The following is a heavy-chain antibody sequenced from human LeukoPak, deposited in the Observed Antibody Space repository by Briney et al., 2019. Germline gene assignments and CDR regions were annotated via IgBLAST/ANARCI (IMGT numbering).Heavy chain of an antibody. Sequence: SETLSLTCTSSGGSISSGGYSWSWIRQHPGKGLEWVRYIYYSGSTYYNPSLKSRVTISVDTSKNQFSLKLSSVTAADTAVYYCARGLTTVSSYNWFDPWGQGTLVTVSS. J-gene: IGHJ5*02. CDR2: IYYSGST. CDR1: GGSISSGGYS. D-gene: IGHD4-11*01. V-gene: IGHV4-31*03. CDR3: ARGLTTVSSYNWFDP.